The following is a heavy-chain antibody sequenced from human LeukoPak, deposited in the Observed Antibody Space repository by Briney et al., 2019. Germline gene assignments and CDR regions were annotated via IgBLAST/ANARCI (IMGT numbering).Heavy chain of an antibody. CDR1: GFTFSSYG. Sequence: GGSLRLSCAASGFTFSSYGMQWVRQAPGKGLGWVAFIRYDGSNKYYADSVKGRFTISRDNSKNTLYLQMNSLRAEDTAVYYCAKGLSGSYLQYFQHWGQGTLVTVSS. J-gene: IGHJ1*01. D-gene: IGHD1-26*01. CDR2: IRYDGSNK. CDR3: AKGLSGSYLQYFQH. V-gene: IGHV3-30*02.